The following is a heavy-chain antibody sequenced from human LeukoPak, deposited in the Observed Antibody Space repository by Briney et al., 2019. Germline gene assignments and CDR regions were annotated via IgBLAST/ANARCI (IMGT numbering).Heavy chain of an antibody. Sequence: PGGSLRLSCAGSGFTVSSNYMSWVRQAPGKGLEWVSVIYTGGNTYYADSVKGRFIISRDNSKNTLYLQMNSLRAEDTAVYYCARGLIYSPNWFDPWGQGTLVTVSS. CDR3: ARGLIYSPNWFDP. J-gene: IGHJ5*02. D-gene: IGHD4-11*01. CDR1: GFTVSSNY. V-gene: IGHV3-66*01. CDR2: IYTGGNT.